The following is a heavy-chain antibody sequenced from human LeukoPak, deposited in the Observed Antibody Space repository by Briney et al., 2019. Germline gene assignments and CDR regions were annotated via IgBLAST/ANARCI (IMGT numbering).Heavy chain of an antibody. V-gene: IGHV3-66*02. CDR1: GFTVSSNY. Sequence: GGSLRLSCAASGFTVSSNYMSWVRQAPGKGLEWVSVIYSGGSTYYADSVKGRLTISRDNSKNTLYLQMNSLRAEDTAVYYCARDTWELQHHWGQGTLVTVSS. CDR2: IYSGGST. CDR3: ARDTWELQHH. D-gene: IGHD1-26*01. J-gene: IGHJ5*02.